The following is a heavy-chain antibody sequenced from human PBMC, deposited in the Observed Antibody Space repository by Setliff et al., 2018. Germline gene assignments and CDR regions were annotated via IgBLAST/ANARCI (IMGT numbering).Heavy chain of an antibody. V-gene: IGHV4-61*09. J-gene: IGHJ4*02. CDR1: GASIRQTSYF. D-gene: IGHD3-3*01. Sequence: PSETLSLTFAVSGASIRQTSYFWTWVRQPAGKGLEWIGHIYITGNANVNPSLKSRVAMSLDNSGNQFYLNLQSVTAADTAVYYCTRLYYTSRALYFDIWGQGHPVTVSS. CDR2: IYITGNA. CDR3: TRLYYTSRALYFDI.